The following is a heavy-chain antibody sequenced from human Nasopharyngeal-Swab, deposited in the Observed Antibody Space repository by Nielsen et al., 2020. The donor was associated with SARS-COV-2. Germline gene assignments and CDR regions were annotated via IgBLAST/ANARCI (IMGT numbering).Heavy chain of an antibody. J-gene: IGHJ4*02. CDR3: AREGDLMY. Sequence: VRQAPGKGLVWVSRINSDGSSTSYADSVKGRFTISRDNAKNSLYLQMNSLRAEDTAVYYCAREGDLMYWGQGTLVTVSS. V-gene: IGHV3-74*01. CDR2: INSDGSST.